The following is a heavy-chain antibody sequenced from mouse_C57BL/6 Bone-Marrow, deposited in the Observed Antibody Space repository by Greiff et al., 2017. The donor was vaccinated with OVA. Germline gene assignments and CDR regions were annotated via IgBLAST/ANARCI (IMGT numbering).Heavy chain of an antibody. Sequence: EVQLVESGGGLVKPGGSLKLSCAASGFTFSSYAMSWVRQTPEKRLEWVATISDGGSYTYYPDNVKGRFTISRHNAKNNLYLQMRHLKSEDTAMYYFARETTAFFDYWGQGTILTVSS. J-gene: IGHJ2*01. D-gene: IGHD1-2*01. CDR1: GFTFSSYA. CDR2: ISDGGSYT. CDR3: ARETTAFFDY. V-gene: IGHV5-4*01.